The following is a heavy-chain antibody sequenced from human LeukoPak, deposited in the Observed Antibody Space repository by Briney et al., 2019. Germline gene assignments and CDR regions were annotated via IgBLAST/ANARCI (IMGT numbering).Heavy chain of an antibody. Sequence: PGGSLRLSCAASGFTFSSYWMSWVRQAPGKGLEWVANIKQDGSEKYYVDSVKGRFTISRDNAKNSLYLQMNSLRAEDTAVYYCARPRGYSYGEQFDYWGQGTLVTVSS. J-gene: IGHJ4*02. D-gene: IGHD5-18*01. V-gene: IGHV3-7*01. CDR3: ARPRGYSYGEQFDY. CDR2: IKQDGSEK. CDR1: GFTFSSYW.